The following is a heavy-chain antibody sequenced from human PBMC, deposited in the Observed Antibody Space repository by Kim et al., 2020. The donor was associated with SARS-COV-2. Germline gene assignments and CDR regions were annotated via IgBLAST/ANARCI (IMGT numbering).Heavy chain of an antibody. J-gene: IGHJ4*02. CDR1: GFTFSSYG. CDR2: ISYDGSNK. D-gene: IGHD6-13*01. CDR3: ARVGGAAAAGTSPEY. V-gene: IGHV3-33*05. Sequence: GGSLRLSCAASGFTFSSYGMHWVRQAPGKGLEWVAVISYDGSNKYYADSVKGRFTISRDNSKNTLYLQMNSLRAEDTAVYYCARVGGAAAAGTSPEYWGQGTLVTVSS.